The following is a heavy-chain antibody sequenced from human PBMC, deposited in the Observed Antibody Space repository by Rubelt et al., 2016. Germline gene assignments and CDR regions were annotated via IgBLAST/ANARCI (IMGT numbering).Heavy chain of an antibody. D-gene: IGHD6-13*01. CDR1: GFTFSSYA. Sequence: EVQLVESGGGLVQPGGSLRLSCAASGFTFSSYAMSWVRQAPGKGLEWVSGISGSGGSTYYADSVKGRLTISRDNSKNTLYLQMNSLRADDTAVYYCVRADYYGMDVWGQGTTVTV. CDR2: ISGSGGST. V-gene: IGHV3-23*04. J-gene: IGHJ6*02. CDR3: VRADYYGMDV.